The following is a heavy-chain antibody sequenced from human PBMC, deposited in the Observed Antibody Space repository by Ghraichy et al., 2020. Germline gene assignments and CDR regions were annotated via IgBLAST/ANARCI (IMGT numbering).Heavy chain of an antibody. CDR3: ARLFGGYFDSIHYGMDV. D-gene: IGHD3-9*01. Sequence: SETLSLTCTVSGGSISSSSYYWGWIRQPPGKGLEWIGSIYYSGSTYYNPSLKSRVTISVDTSKNQFSLKLSSVTAADTAVYYCARLFGGYFDSIHYGMDVWGQGTTVTVSS. CDR2: IYYSGST. V-gene: IGHV4-39*01. J-gene: IGHJ6*02. CDR1: GGSISSSSYY.